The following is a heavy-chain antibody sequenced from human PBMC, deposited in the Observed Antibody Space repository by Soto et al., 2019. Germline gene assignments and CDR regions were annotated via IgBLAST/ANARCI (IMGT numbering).Heavy chain of an antibody. V-gene: IGHV2-5*02. CDR2: IYWDDDK. J-gene: IGHJ4*02. D-gene: IGHD4-17*01. CDR1: GFSISTSGVG. Sequence: QITLKESGPMLVEPTQTLTLTCSLSGFSISTSGVGVGWIRQTPGKALEWLVFIYWDDDKRYSPSLKSRLAITKDTSKNQVVLTMTDMDPVDTGTYYCAHRRDYYGDWNSGQFDYWGQGTLVTVSS. CDR3: AHRRDYYGDWNSGQFDY.